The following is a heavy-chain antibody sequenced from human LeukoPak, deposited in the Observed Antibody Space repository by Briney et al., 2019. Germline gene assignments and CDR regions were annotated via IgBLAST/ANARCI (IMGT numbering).Heavy chain of an antibody. D-gene: IGHD2-15*01. CDR2: MNPKSGKT. V-gene: IGHV1-8*01. CDR3: ARLTPYCSGGSCYYWFDP. Sequence: ASVKVSCKASGYTFTSYDINWVRQATGQGEEWMGWMNPKSGKTGYAQKFQGRVTMTRNTSISTAYMELSSLRSEDTAVYYCARLTPYCSGGSCYYWFDPWGQGTLVTVSS. CDR1: GYTFTSYD. J-gene: IGHJ5*02.